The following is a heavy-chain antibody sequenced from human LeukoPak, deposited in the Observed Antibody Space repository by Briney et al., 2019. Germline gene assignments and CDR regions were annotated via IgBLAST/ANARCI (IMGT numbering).Heavy chain of an antibody. CDR2: IIPIFGTA. CDR1: GGTFSSYA. D-gene: IGHD2-15*01. Sequence: SVKVSCKASGGTFSSYAISRVRQAPGQGLEWMGGIIPIFGTANYAQKFQGRVTITADKSTSTAYMELSSLRSEDTAVYYCASILGYCSGGSCFLDYWGQGTLVTVSS. J-gene: IGHJ4*02. V-gene: IGHV1-69*06. CDR3: ASILGYCSGGSCFLDY.